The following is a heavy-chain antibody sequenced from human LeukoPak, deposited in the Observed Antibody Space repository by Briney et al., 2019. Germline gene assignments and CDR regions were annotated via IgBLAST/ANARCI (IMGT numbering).Heavy chain of an antibody. CDR3: ARLGELSDY. CDR1: GGSFSYYY. Sequence: SETLSLTCAVYGGSFSYYYWSWIRQPPGKTLEWIGEINHSGSTNYNPSLKSRVTISVDTSKNQFSLKLSSVTAADTAVYYCARLGELSDYWGQGTLVTVSS. J-gene: IGHJ4*02. V-gene: IGHV4-34*01. D-gene: IGHD3-10*01. CDR2: INHSGST.